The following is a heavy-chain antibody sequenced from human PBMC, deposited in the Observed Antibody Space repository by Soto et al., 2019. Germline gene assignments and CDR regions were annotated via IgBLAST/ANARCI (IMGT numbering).Heavy chain of an antibody. CDR2: INHSGST. CDR3: ARGPYCSSTSCYYNYYYGMDV. Sequence: SSETLSLTCAVYGGSFSGYYWSWIRQPPGKGLEWIGEINHSGSTNYNRSLKSRVTISVDTSKNQFSLKLSSVTAADTAVYYCARGPYCSSTSCYYNYYYGMDVWGQGTTVTVSS. D-gene: IGHD2-2*01. CDR1: GGSFSGYY. J-gene: IGHJ6*02. V-gene: IGHV4-34*01.